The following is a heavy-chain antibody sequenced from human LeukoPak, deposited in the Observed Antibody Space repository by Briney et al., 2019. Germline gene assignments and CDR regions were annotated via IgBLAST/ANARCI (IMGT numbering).Heavy chain of an antibody. CDR1: GYTFTGYY. J-gene: IGHJ4*02. Sequence: ASVKVSCKASGYTFTGYYMHWVRQAPGQGLEWMGWINPNSGGTNYAQKFQGRVTMTRDTSISTAYMELSRLRSDDTAVYYCARRATVVTVFDYWGQGTLVTVSS. V-gene: IGHV1-2*02. D-gene: IGHD4-23*01. CDR2: INPNSGGT. CDR3: ARRATVVTVFDY.